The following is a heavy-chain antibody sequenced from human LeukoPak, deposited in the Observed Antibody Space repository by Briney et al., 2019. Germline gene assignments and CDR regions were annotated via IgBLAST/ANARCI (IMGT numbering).Heavy chain of an antibody. V-gene: IGHV4-39*07. CDR2: IYYGGSA. CDR3: ARQPNIVVVDNWFDP. Sequence: SETLSLTCTVSGGSITSSGLYWGWIRQPPGKGLEWIGNIYYGGSAYYNPSLKSRVTISVDTSKNQFSLKLSSVTAADTAVYYCARQPNIVVVDNWFDPWGQGTLVAVSS. CDR1: GGSITSSGLY. D-gene: IGHD2-15*01. J-gene: IGHJ5*02.